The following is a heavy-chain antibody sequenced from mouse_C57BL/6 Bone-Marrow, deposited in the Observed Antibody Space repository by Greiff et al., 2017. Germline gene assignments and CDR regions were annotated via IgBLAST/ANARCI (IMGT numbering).Heavy chain of an antibody. CDR1: GYTFTSYW. V-gene: IGHV1-55*01. CDR3: ERSGPLGRSFDY. J-gene: IGHJ2*01. D-gene: IGHD4-1*01. Sequence: QVQLQQPGAELVKPGASVKMSCKASGYTFTSYWITWVKQRPGQGLEWIGDIYPTSGRTNYNEKFKSKAILTVDPSSNTAYLQLSSLTSADSAVFYCERSGPLGRSFDYWGQGTTLTVSS. CDR2: IYPTSGRT.